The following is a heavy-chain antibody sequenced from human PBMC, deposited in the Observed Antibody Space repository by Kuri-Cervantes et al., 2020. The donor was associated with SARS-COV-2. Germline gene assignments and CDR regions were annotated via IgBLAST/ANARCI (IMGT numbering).Heavy chain of an antibody. CDR1: GFTFKNAW. D-gene: IGHD3-3*01. CDR3: TRRSYYDFWGGSSYYFDY. J-gene: IGHJ4*02. V-gene: IGHV3-73*01. CDR2: IRSKANSYAT. Sequence: GESLKISCAASGFTFKNAWMSWVRQAPGKGLEWVGRIRSKANSYATAYAASVKGRFTISRDDSKNTAYLQLNSLKTEDTAVYYCTRRSYYDFWGGSSYYFDYWGQGTLVTVSS.